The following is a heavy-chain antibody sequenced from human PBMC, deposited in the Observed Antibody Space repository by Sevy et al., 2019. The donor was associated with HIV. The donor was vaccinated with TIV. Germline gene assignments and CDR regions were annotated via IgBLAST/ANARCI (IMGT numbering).Heavy chain of an antibody. V-gene: IGHV3-7*01. Sequence: GGSLRLSCAASGFMFSSYWMSWVRQAPGKGLEWVANIKQDGSERYYEDSVKGRFTISRDNTKNSLYLQMNSLRVEDTAVYYCARDSQNIVVVPAATINYYYSYYMDVWGKGTTVTVSS. CDR2: IKQDGSER. J-gene: IGHJ6*03. CDR3: ARDSQNIVVVPAATINYYYSYYMDV. D-gene: IGHD2-2*01. CDR1: GFMFSSYW.